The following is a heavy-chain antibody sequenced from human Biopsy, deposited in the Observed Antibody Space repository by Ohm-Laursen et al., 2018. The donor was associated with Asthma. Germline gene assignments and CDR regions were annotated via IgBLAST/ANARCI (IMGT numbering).Heavy chain of an antibody. Sequence: ASVKVSCKASGYTFINFAIHWVRQAPGQRLEWMGWINTGNGDTKYSQKFQGRVTITRDTSASTAYMELRSLRSEDTATYYCARTYYDFLTGQVKDVFGVWGQGTMVTISS. V-gene: IGHV1-3*04. CDR3: ARTYYDFLTGQVKDVFGV. CDR2: INTGNGDT. J-gene: IGHJ3*01. D-gene: IGHD3-9*01. CDR1: GYTFINFA.